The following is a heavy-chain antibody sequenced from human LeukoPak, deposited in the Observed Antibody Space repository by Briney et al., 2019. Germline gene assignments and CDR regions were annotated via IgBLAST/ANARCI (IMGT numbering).Heavy chain of an antibody. CDR2: ADYTGST. Sequence: PSETLSLTCNVSGGSISTHYWSWIRQSPGEGLEWIGYADYTGSTKYNPSLKSRVTMSLDTSNNQFSLKLDSVTAADTAVYYCAGGYSSDWYFNCWGQGTLVTVSS. V-gene: IGHV4-59*11. D-gene: IGHD6-19*01. J-gene: IGHJ4*02. CDR1: GGSISTHY. CDR3: AGGYSSDWYFNC.